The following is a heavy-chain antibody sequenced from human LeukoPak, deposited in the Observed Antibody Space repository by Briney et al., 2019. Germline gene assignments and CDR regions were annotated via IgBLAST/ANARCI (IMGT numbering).Heavy chain of an antibody. CDR2: IYYSGST. J-gene: IGHJ4*02. CDR1: GGSVSSGSYY. V-gene: IGHV4-39*02. CDR3: ARDHYYDSSGYAH. D-gene: IGHD3-22*01. Sequence: SETLSLTCTVSGGSVSSGSYYWGWIRQPPGKGLEWIGSIYYSGSTYYNLSLKSRVTISVDTSKNQFSLKLSSVTAADTAVYYCARDHYYDSSGYAHWGQGTLVTVSS.